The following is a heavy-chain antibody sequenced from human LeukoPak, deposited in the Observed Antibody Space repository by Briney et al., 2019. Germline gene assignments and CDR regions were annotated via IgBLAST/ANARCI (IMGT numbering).Heavy chain of an antibody. CDR3: ARENCSGGSCYFDTLAYFDY. CDR1: GGTFSSYS. D-gene: IGHD2-15*01. V-gene: IGHV1-69*13. CDR2: IIPIFCTA. Sequence: TVKVSCKASGGTFSSYSISWVRQAPGQGVEWVGGIIPIFCTANYAQKFQGRVTITADESTSTAYMELSSLRSEDTAVYYCARENCSGGSCYFDTLAYFDYWGQGTLVTVSS. J-gene: IGHJ4*02.